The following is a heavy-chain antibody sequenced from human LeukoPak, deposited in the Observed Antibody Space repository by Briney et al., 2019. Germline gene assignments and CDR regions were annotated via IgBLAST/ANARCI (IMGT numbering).Heavy chain of an antibody. CDR1: SGSINTSNYY. D-gene: IGHD1-1*01. CDR2: IFYRGGT. V-gene: IGHV4-39*07. CDR3: ARVGTGTTFGGDYYYYMDV. J-gene: IGHJ6*03. Sequence: SETLSLTCTVSSGSINTSNYYWGWIRQPPGKGLEWIGNIFYRGGTYYSPSLKSRVTISVDTSKNQFSLKLSSVTAADTAVYYCARVGTGTTFGGDYYYYMDVWGKGTTVTVSS.